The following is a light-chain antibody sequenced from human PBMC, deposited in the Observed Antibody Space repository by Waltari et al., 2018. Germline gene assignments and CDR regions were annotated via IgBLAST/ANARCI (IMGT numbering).Light chain of an antibody. CDR2: WAS. CDR1: QSVLYSSNNKNY. Sequence: DIVMTQSPDSLAVSLGERATINCKSSQSVLYSSNNKNYLAWYQQKPGQPPKLFIYWASTRESGVPDRFSGSGSGTDFTLTISRLEPEDFAVYYCQQYGSSPLYTFGQGTKLEIK. J-gene: IGKJ2*01. V-gene: IGKV4-1*01. CDR3: QQYGSSPLYT.